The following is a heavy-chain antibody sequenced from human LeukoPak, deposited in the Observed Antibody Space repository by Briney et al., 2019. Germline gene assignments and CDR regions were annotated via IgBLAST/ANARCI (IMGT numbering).Heavy chain of an antibody. Sequence: AGGSLRLSCAASGFTFRNYGMHWVRQAPGKGLEWVAFIWYDGSNKYYADSVKGRFTISRDNSKNTLFLQMNSLRAEDTAVYYCTRDVASRNRFVPWGERTLVTVSS. J-gene: IGHJ5*02. CDR2: IWYDGSNK. CDR3: TRDVASRNRFVP. V-gene: IGHV3-33*01. CDR1: GFTFRNYG.